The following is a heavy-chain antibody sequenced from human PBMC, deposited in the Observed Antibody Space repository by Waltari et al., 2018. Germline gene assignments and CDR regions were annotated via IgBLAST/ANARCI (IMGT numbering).Heavy chain of an antibody. CDR2: IWYDGSNK. CDR3: AREGDDYYDSSGYL. J-gene: IGHJ5*02. Sequence: QVQLVESGGGVVQPGRSMRLSCAASGFTFSSYGMHWVRQAPGKGLELVAVIWYDGSNKYYADSVKGRFTISRDNSKNTLYLQMNSLRAEDTAVYYCAREGDDYYDSSGYLWGQGTLVTVSS. V-gene: IGHV3-33*01. CDR1: GFTFSSYG. D-gene: IGHD3-22*01.